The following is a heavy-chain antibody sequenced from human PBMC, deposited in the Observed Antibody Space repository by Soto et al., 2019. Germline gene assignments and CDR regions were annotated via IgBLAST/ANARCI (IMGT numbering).Heavy chain of an antibody. CDR1: GFTFSDYY. Sequence: GGSLRLSCAASGFTFSDYYMSWIRQAPGMGLEWVSYISSTGKYTNYADSVKGRFTVSRDNAKNSLYLQMNSLRAEDTAVYYCTRDSVAGEDYWGQGTLVTVSS. D-gene: IGHD6-19*01. V-gene: IGHV3-11*06. J-gene: IGHJ4*02. CDR2: ISSTGKYT. CDR3: TRDSVAGEDY.